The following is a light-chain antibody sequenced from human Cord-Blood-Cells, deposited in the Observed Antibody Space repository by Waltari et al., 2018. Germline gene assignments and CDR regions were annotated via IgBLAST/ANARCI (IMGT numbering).Light chain of an antibody. V-gene: IGLV2-23*02. J-gene: IGLJ3*02. Sequence: QSALTQPASVSGSPGQSIPISCTGTSSDDGSYNLVSWYQQPPGKAPKLMIYEVSKRPSGVSNRFSGSKSGNTASLTISGLQAEDEADYYCCSYAGSSTGVFGGGTKLTVL. CDR3: CSYAGSSTGV. CDR1: SSDDGSYNL. CDR2: EVS.